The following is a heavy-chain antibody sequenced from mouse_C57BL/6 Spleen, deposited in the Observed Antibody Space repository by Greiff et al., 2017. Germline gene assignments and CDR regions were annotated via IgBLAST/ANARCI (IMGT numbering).Heavy chain of an antibody. J-gene: IGHJ2*01. V-gene: IGHV1-55*01. Sequence: QVQLQQPGAELVKPGASVKMSCKASGYTFTSYWITWVKQRPGQGLEWIGDIYPGSGSTNYNEKFKSKATLTVDTSSSSAYMQLSSLTSEDSAVYYCARRDYYGSSYGCYFDYWGQGTTLTVSS. CDR3: ARRDYYGSSYGCYFDY. CDR2: IYPGSGST. D-gene: IGHD1-1*01. CDR1: GYTFTSYW.